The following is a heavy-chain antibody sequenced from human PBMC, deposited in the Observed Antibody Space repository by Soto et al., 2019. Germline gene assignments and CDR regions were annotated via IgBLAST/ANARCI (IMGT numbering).Heavy chain of an antibody. D-gene: IGHD3-10*01. CDR1: GFTFSNYA. CDR3: AKDRGFGVASATHDS. CDR2: ISGSGDT. Sequence: EIQLLESGGGLVQPGGSLRLSCAASGFTFSNYAMTCVRQAPGKGLEWVAGISGSGDTYYADSVKGRFTISRDNAKNTVYLQMNSLRVDDTAIYFCAKDRGFGVASATHDSWGQGTLVTVSS. V-gene: IGHV3-23*01. J-gene: IGHJ4*02.